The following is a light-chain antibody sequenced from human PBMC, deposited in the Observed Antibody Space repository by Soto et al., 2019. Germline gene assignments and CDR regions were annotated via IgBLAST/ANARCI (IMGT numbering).Light chain of an antibody. CDR2: SNN. Sequence: QSVLTQPPSASGTPGQRVIISCSGSSSNIGSNYVYWYQQLPGTAPKLLIYSNNQRPSGVPDRFSGSKSGTSASLAISGLRSEDEADYYCAAWDDSLSGYVFGTGTKVT. J-gene: IGLJ1*01. V-gene: IGLV1-47*02. CDR1: SSNIGSNY. CDR3: AAWDDSLSGYV.